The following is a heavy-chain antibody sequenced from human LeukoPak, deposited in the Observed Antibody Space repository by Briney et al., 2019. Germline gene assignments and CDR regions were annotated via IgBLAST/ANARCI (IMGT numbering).Heavy chain of an antibody. J-gene: IGHJ4*02. CDR2: IKQDGSEK. V-gene: IGHV3-7*01. CDR1: GFTFGSYW. D-gene: IGHD3-10*01. CDR3: ARGYSGLY. Sequence: GGSLRLSCAASGFTFGSYWMNWVRQASGKGLEWVANIKQDGSEKYYVDSVKGRFTISRDNAKNSLYLQMNSLRAEDTAVYYCARGYSGLYWGQGTLVTVSS.